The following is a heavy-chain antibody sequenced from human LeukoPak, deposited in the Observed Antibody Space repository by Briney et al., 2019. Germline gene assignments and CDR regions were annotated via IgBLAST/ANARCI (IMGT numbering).Heavy chain of an antibody. J-gene: IGHJ4*02. CDR3: AREGPYYDIPTGLVSPQFDY. Sequence: ASVKVSCKASGYTFTGYYMHWVRQAPGQGLEWMGWINPNSGGTNYAQKFQGRVTMTRDTSISTAYMELSRLRSDDTAVYYCAREGPYYDIPTGLVSPQFDYWGQGTLVTVSS. V-gene: IGHV1-2*02. CDR1: GYTFTGYY. CDR2: INPNSGGT. D-gene: IGHD3-9*01.